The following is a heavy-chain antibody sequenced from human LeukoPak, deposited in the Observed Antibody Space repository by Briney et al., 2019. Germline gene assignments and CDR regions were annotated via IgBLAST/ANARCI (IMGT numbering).Heavy chain of an antibody. CDR3: ARGATVTTPTGSYYYYYMDV. D-gene: IGHD4-17*01. CDR1: GYTFTGYY. J-gene: IGHJ6*03. CDR2: INPNSGGT. V-gene: IGHV1-2*02. Sequence: ASVKVSCKASGYTFTGYYMHWVRQAPGQGLEWMGWINPNSGGTNYAQKFQGRVTMTRDTSIGTAYMEPSRLRSDDTAVYYCARGATVTTPTGSYYYYYMDVWGKGTTVTVSS.